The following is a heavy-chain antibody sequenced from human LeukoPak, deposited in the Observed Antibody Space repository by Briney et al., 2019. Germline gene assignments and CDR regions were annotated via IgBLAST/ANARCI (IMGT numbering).Heavy chain of an antibody. CDR2: ISSSSSYT. V-gene: IGHV3-11*06. Sequence: PGGSLRLSCAASGFTFSDYYMSWIRQAPGKGLEWISYISSSSSYTNYVDSVKGRFTISRDNAKNSLYLQMNSLRAEDTAVYYCARGTRPYSSSWYGFDYWGQGTLVTVSS. CDR1: GFTFSDYY. J-gene: IGHJ4*02. CDR3: ARGTRPYSSSWYGFDY. D-gene: IGHD6-13*01.